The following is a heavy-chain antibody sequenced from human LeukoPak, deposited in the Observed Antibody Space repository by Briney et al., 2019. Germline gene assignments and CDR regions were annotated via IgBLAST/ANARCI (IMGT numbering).Heavy chain of an antibody. CDR3: ARDVGSSGTDY. V-gene: IGHV3-21*01. J-gene: IGHJ4*02. CDR1: GFTFSSYS. D-gene: IGHD6-6*01. Sequence: PGGSLRLSCAASGFTFSSYSMNWVRQAPGKALEWVSSISSSSSYIYYADSVKGRFTISRDNAKNSLYLQMNSLRAEDTAVYYCARDVGSSGTDYWGQGTLVTVSS. CDR2: ISSSSSYI.